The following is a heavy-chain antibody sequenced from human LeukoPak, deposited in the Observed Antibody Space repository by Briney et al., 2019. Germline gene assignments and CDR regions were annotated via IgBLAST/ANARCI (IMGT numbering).Heavy chain of an antibody. D-gene: IGHD4-11*01. J-gene: IGHJ6*02. CDR3: ARVVYSHYWPEGMDV. V-gene: IGHV4-59*01. CDR2: IYNSETT. CDR1: GDSISSYY. Sequence: NPSETLSLTCTVSGDSISSYYWSWIRQPPGKGREWIGYIYNSETTNYNPSLESRVTISEDTSKNQFSLMLTSVTAADTAVYYCARVVYSHYWPEGMDVWGQGTTVTVSS.